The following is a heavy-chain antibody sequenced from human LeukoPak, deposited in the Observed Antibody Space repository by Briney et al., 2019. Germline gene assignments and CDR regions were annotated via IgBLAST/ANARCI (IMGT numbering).Heavy chain of an antibody. J-gene: IGHJ4*02. CDR2: FIPVFGPA. CDR1: GGTFSNYA. V-gene: IGHV1-69*13. D-gene: IGHD6-19*01. Sequence: GASVKVSCKASGGTFSNYAVSWVRQAPGQGLEWMGGFIPVFGPANYAQKLQGRVTITADESTSTAYMELSSLRSEDTAVYYCARAGEVYNSGSYLEYWGQGTLVTVSS. CDR3: ARAGEVYNSGSYLEY.